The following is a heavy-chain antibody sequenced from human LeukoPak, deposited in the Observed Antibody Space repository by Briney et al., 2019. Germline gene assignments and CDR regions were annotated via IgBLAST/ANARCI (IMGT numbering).Heavy chain of an antibody. CDR1: GFTFSTYA. V-gene: IGHV3-21*04. CDR2: ISSSSSYI. Sequence: GGSLRLSCAASGFTFSTYAIHWVRQAPGKGLEWVSSISSSSSYIYYADSVKGRFTISRDNAKNSLYLQMNSLRAEDTAVYYCANSYQLLYYYMDVWGKGTTVTVSS. CDR3: ANSYQLLYYYMDV. J-gene: IGHJ6*03. D-gene: IGHD2-2*01.